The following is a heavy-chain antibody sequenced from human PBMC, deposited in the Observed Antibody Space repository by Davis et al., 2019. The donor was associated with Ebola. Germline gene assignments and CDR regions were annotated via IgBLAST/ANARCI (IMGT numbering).Heavy chain of an antibody. V-gene: IGHV3-43*01. CDR2: ISWDGGST. Sequence: GESLKISCAASGFTFDDYTMHWVRQAPGKGLEWVSLISWDGGSTYYADSVKGRFTISRDNSKNSLYLQMNSLRTEDTALYYCAKSPRFSSGFDYWGQGTLVTVSS. CDR1: GFTFDDYT. CDR3: AKSPRFSSGFDY. J-gene: IGHJ4*02. D-gene: IGHD6-19*01.